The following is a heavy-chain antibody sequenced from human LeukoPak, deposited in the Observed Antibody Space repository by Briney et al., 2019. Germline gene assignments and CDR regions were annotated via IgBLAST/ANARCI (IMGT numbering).Heavy chain of an antibody. V-gene: IGHV4-34*01. J-gene: IGHJ3*02. Sequence: PSETLSLTCAVYGGSFSGYYWSWIRQPPGKGLEWIGSIYYSGSTYYNPSLKSRVTISVDTSKNQFSLKLSSVTAADTAVYYCARIQLQDAFDIWGQGTMVTVSS. CDR1: GGSFSGYY. CDR2: IYYSGST. D-gene: IGHD2-2*01. CDR3: ARIQLQDAFDI.